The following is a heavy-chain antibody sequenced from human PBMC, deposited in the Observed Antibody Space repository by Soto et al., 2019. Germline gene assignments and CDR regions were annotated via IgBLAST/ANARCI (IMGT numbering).Heavy chain of an antibody. CDR1: GGSISNGGYY. CDR3: ARGHVTYYDNISGSLYYFDY. Sequence: SETLSLTCSVSGGSISNGGYYWNWIRQHPGKGLEWIGHIYYSGSTFYSPSLKGRVTISVDTSKNQFSLNLSSVTAADTAVYYCARGHVTYYDNISGSLYYFDYWGQGTLVT. CDR2: IYYSGST. J-gene: IGHJ4*02. V-gene: IGHV4-31*03. D-gene: IGHD3-16*01.